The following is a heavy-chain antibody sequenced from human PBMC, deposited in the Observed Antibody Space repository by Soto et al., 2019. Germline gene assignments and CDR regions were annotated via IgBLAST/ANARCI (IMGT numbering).Heavy chain of an antibody. V-gene: IGHV4-30-4*01. J-gene: IGHJ5*02. CDR3: ARGLRSNWFDP. Sequence: SETLSLTXTVSGGSISSGDYYWSWIRQPPGKGLEWIGYIYYSGSTYYNPSLKSRVTISVDTSKNQFSLKLSSVTAAETAVYYCARGLRSNWFDPWGQGTLVTVS. CDR2: IYYSGST. D-gene: IGHD2-8*01. CDR1: GGSISSGDYY.